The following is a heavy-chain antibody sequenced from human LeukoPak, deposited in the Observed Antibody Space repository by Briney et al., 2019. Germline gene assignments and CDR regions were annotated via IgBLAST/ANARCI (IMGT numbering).Heavy chain of an antibody. CDR3: ARDYCSSTSCYPSDY. V-gene: IGHV1-46*01. CDR1: GYTFTSYY. Sequence: SVKVSCKASGYTFTSYYMHWVRQAPGQGLEWMGIINPSGGSTSYAQKFQGRVTMTRDTSTSTVYMELSSLRSEDMAVYYCARDYCSSTSCYPSDYWGQGTLVTVSS. D-gene: IGHD2-2*01. CDR2: INPSGGST. J-gene: IGHJ4*02.